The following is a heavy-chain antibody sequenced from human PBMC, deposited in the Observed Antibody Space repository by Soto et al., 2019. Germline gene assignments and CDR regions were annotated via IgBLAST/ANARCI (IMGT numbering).Heavy chain of an antibody. V-gene: IGHV4-59*01. CDR2: IYYSGST. CDR1: GGSISSYY. D-gene: IGHD3-9*01. CDR3: AREGDYDILTGYYLVGLFDY. Sequence: SETLSLTCTVSGGSISSYYWSWIRQPPGKGLEWIGYIYYSGSTNYNPSLKSRVTISVDTSKNQFSLKLSSVTAADTAVYYCAREGDYDILTGYYLVGLFDYWGQGTLVTVSS. J-gene: IGHJ4*02.